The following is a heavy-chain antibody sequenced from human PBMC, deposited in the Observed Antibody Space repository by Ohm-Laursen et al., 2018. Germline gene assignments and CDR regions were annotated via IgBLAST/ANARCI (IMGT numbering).Heavy chain of an antibody. CDR1: GGSFSGYY. V-gene: IGHV4-34*01. D-gene: IGHD2-2*01. CDR2: INHSGST. J-gene: IGHJ5*02. Sequence: SETLSLTCAVYGGSFSGYYWSWIRQPPGRGLEWIGEINHSGSTNYNPSLKSRVTISVDTSRNQFSLKLSSVTASDTAVYYCARQVPAATRGRFDNWGQGALVTVSS. CDR3: ARQVPAATRGRFDN.